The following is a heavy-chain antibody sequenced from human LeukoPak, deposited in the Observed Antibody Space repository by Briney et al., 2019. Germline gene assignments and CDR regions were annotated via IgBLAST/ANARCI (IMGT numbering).Heavy chain of an antibody. CDR1: GFTFSSFA. CDR2: ISRNGGST. J-gene: IGHJ4*02. Sequence: GGSLRLSCSASGFTFSSFAMHWVRQAPGKGLEYVAAISRNGGSTYYADSVKGRFTISRDNSKNTLYLQMSSLRAEDTAVYLCVKDLRSDFMVVLSRYLSYWGQGTLVTVSS. V-gene: IGHV3-64D*09. D-gene: IGHD2/OR15-2a*01. CDR3: VKDLRSDFMVVLSRYLSY.